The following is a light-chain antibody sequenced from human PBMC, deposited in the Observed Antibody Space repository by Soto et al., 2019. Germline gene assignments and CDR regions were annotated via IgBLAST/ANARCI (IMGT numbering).Light chain of an antibody. V-gene: IGLV2-14*03. J-gene: IGLJ1*01. CDR1: SSDVGGYNH. CDR2: DVS. Sequence: QSVLTQPASVSGSPGQSIAISCTGTSSDVGGYNHVSWYQHHPGEAPKLVIYDVSSRPSGVSDRFSGSKSVNTASLTISGLQAEDEADYYCSSYTSAYSYVFGTGTKLTVL. CDR3: SSYTSAYSYV.